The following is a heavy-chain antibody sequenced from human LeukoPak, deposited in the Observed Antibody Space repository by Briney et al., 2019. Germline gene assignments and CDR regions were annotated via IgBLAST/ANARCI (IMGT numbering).Heavy chain of an antibody. J-gene: IGHJ4*02. CDR1: GFTFSSYS. CDR3: ARNNRPGGIQPREGAVGVFDY. D-gene: IGHD1-14*01. CDR2: ISSSSSYI. V-gene: IGHV3-21*01. Sequence: GGSLRLSCAASGFTFSSYSMNWVRQAPGKGLEWVSSISSSSSYIYYADSVKGRFTISRDNAKNSLYLQMNSLRAEDTAVYYCARNNRPGGIQPREGAVGVFDYWGQGTLVTVSS.